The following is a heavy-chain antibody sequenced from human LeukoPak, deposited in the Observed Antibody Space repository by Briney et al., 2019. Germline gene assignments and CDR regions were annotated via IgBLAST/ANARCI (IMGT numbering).Heavy chain of an antibody. Sequence: GGSLRLSCAASGFTFSSYAMHWVRQAPGKGLEWVAVISYDGSNKYYADSVKGRFTISRDNSKNTLYLQMNSLRAEDTAVYYCASDQGIAVAYPDYWGQGTLVTVSS. CDR3: ASDQGIAVAYPDY. D-gene: IGHD6-19*01. CDR2: ISYDGSNK. CDR1: GFTFSSYA. J-gene: IGHJ4*02. V-gene: IGHV3-30-3*01.